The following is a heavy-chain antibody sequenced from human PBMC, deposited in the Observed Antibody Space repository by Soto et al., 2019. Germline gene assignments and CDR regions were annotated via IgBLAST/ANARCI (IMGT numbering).Heavy chain of an antibody. CDR1: GFSFTSYA. CDR3: AKGGAPGT. CDR2: ISGSGGIT. V-gene: IGHV3-23*01. J-gene: IGHJ5*02. D-gene: IGHD3-10*01. Sequence: QLLESGGGSAQPGGSLRLSCEAAGFSFTSYAMSWVRQAPGRGLEWVSGISGSGGITHYAESVKGRFTISRDNSKNTFYLQMNSLRVEDTAVYYCAKGGAPGTWGQGTLVAVSS.